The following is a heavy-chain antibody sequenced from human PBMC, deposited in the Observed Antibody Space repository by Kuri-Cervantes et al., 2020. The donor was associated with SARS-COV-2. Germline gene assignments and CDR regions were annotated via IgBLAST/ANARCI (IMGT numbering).Heavy chain of an antibody. CDR1: GFTFSGSA. CDR2: ISSKANSYAT. D-gene: IGHD2-8*01. CDR3: TRQGVEY. Sequence: ETLSLTCAASGFTFSGSAMHWVRQASGKGLEWVGRISSKANSYATAYAASVKGRYTISRDDSKNTAYLQMNSLKTEDTAVYYFTRQGVEYWGQGTLVTVSS. J-gene: IGHJ4*02. V-gene: IGHV3-73*01.